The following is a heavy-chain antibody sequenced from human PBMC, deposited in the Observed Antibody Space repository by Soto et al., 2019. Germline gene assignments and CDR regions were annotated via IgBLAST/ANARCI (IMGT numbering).Heavy chain of an antibody. CDR2: IGGSGGTT. D-gene: IGHD2-15*01. Sequence: EVQLLESGGGLVQPRGSLSVSCAASGFTFRTYAMSWVRQAPENGLESVSAIGGSGGTTNYADSVKGRFTISRDNSKNTLFLQMNSLRAEDTAVYYCAKSYLQSGRWSEGDWGQGTLVTVSS. V-gene: IGHV3-23*01. CDR3: AKSYLQSGRWSEGD. CDR1: GFTFRTYA. J-gene: IGHJ4*02.